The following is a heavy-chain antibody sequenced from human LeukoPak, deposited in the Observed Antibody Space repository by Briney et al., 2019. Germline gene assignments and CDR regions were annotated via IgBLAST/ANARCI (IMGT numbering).Heavy chain of an antibody. J-gene: IGHJ4*02. CDR2: IGPESGDI. CDR3: AKYCGGGCFRNFDS. D-gene: IGHD2-21*02. Sequence: GGSLRLSCAASGFTFSTFAMAWVRQAPGRGLEWVSVIGPESGDIRYSDSVKGRFTISRDNSKSTLFLQMNSLRADDTALYYCAKYCGGGCFRNFDSWGQGILVTVSS. CDR1: GFTFSTFA. V-gene: IGHV3-23*01.